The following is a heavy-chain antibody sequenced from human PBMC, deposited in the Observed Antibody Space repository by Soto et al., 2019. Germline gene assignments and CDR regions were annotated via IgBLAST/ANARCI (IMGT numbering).Heavy chain of an antibody. CDR2: ISGSGSST. D-gene: IGHD3-22*01. V-gene: IGHV3-23*01. CDR3: ARDPTSMIVVGNFDY. CDR1: GFTFSSHA. J-gene: IGHJ4*02. Sequence: SGGSLRLSCAASGFTFSSHAIYWVRQAPGKGLEWVSAISGSGSSTYYSHSVQGRFTISRDNSKKTLYLQMNSLRAEDTAVYYCARDPTSMIVVGNFDYWGEGTLVTVSS.